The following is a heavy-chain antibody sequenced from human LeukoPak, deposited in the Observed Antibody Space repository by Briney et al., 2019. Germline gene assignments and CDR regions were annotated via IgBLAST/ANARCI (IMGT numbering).Heavy chain of an antibody. D-gene: IGHD3-3*01. CDR2: ISMNGGST. V-gene: IGHV3-20*04. Sequence: GGSLRLSCAASGSTFNNYGMNWVRQAPGKGLELVSGISMNGGSTGYADSVMGRFTISRDNAKNSLYLQMNSLRAEDTALYCCARGGITIFGVVSYMDVWGKGTTVTVSS. CDR3: ARGGITIFGVVSYMDV. CDR1: GSTFNNYG. J-gene: IGHJ6*03.